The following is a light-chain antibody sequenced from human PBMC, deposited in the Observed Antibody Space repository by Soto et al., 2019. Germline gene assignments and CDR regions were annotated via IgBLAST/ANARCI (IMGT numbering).Light chain of an antibody. CDR3: QQYNDNSF. Sequence: DIQMTQSPSTLSAYVGDRVTITCRDSQNIDGWLAWYQQKPGKAPKLLIYDASSLETGVSSRFSGSGSGAEFTLTISILQPDYFATYYCQQYNDNSFFGQGTKLEIK. J-gene: IGKJ2*01. V-gene: IGKV1-5*01. CDR2: DAS. CDR1: QNIDGW.